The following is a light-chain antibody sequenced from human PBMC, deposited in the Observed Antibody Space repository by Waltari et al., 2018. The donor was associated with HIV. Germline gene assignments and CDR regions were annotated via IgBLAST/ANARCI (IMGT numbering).Light chain of an antibody. Sequence: SYVPTQPPSVSVVPGQTPTIARGGANIGRQSGTWYQQKSGQAPILVLYDGGDRPSGIPERFSGSNSGNAATLTITRVEAGDEADYFCQVWDGSSDPSYVFGPGTKVTVL. V-gene: IGLV3-21*02. J-gene: IGLJ1*01. CDR1: NIGRQS. CDR2: DGG. CDR3: QVWDGSSDPSYV.